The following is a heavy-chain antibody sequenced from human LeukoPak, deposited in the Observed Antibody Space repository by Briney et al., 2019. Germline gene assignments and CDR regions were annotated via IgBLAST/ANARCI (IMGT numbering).Heavy chain of an antibody. Sequence: GSLRLSCAASRFIFSNYWMRWVRQPPGKGLEWIGSIYYSGSTYYNPSLKSRVTISVDTSKNQFSLKLNSVTATDTAVYYCARHYGPWGQGTLVTVSS. V-gene: IGHV4-39*01. CDR1: RFIFSNYW. CDR3: ARHYGP. D-gene: IGHD3-10*01. J-gene: IGHJ4*02. CDR2: IYYSGST.